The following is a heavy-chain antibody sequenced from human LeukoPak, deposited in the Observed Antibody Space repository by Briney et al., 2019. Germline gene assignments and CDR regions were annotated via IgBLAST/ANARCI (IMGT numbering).Heavy chain of an antibody. V-gene: IGHV3-23*01. CDR1: GFTFSSYA. CDR2: ISGSGGST. J-gene: IGHJ6*02. D-gene: IGHD3-10*01. CDR3: ANTGGPDYYGSDRYYYGMDV. Sequence: GGSLRLSCAASGFTFSSYAMSWVRQAPGKGLEWVSAISGSGGSTYYADSVKGRFTISRDNSKNTLYLQMNSLRAEDTAVYYCANTGGPDYYGSDRYYYGMDVWGQGTTVTVSS.